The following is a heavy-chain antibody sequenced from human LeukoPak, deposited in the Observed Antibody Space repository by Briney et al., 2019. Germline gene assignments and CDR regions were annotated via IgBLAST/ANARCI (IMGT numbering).Heavy chain of an antibody. CDR2: IYSGGST. CDR1: GFTVSSNY. CDR3: AKDFYDSSGSRYDY. D-gene: IGHD3-22*01. V-gene: IGHV3-53*01. J-gene: IGHJ4*02. Sequence: PGGSLRLSCAASGFTVSSNYMSWVRQAPGKGLEWVSVIYSGGSTYYADSVKGRFTISRDNSKNTLYLQMNSLRAEDTAVYYCAKDFYDSSGSRYDYWGQGTLVTVPS.